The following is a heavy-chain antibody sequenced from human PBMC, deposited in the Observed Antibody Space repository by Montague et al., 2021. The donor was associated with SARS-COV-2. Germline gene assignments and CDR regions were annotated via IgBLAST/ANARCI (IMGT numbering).Heavy chain of an antibody. CDR1: GGSFSGYH. CDR2: INHSGST. D-gene: IGHD6-6*01. J-gene: IGHJ6*03. CDR3: ARGVRQLGVRYYYYYVDV. V-gene: IGHV4-34*01. Sequence: TLSLTCAVYGGSFSGYHWSRIRQPPGKGLEWIGEINHSGSTNYNPSPKSRVTISMDTSKNQFSLKLSSVTAADTAVYYCARGVRQLGVRYYYYYVDVWDKGTTVTVSS.